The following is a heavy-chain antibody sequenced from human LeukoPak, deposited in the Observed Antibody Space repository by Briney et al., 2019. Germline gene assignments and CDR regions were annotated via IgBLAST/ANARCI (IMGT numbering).Heavy chain of an antibody. D-gene: IGHD6-13*01. J-gene: IGHJ6*03. CDR3: ARAAPAYSSSWTGYYYYMDV. V-gene: IGHV3-74*01. Sequence: GGSLRLSCAASGFTFSDYWMHWVRQAPGKGLVWVSRISSDGSRVTYADSVKGRFTISRDNAKNSLYLQMNSLRAEDTAVYYCARAAPAYSSSWTGYYYYMDVWGKGTTVTVSS. CDR2: ISSDGSRV. CDR1: GFTFSDYW.